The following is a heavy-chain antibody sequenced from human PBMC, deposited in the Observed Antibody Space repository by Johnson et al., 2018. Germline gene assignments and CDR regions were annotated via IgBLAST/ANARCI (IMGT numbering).Heavy chain of an antibody. CDR1: GFIFSSYG. J-gene: IGHJ6*03. V-gene: IGHV3-23*04. Sequence: VQLVESGGGVVQXGRSLRLXCAASGFIFSSYGMNWVRQPPGQGLEWVSGISECNGRTYYADSAKGRFTIFRDTSKSTLYLPMNSLRTAATAVYYCTTALSYYGYYYYMDVGGKGTTVTVSS. CDR2: ISECNGRT. D-gene: IGHD1-26*01. CDR3: TTALSYYGYYYYMDV.